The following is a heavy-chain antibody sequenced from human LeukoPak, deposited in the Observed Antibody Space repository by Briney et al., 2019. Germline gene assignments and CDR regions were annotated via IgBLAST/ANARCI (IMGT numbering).Heavy chain of an antibody. CDR1: GFTSSSYW. D-gene: IGHD5-24*01. Sequence: ARSMRLSCAASGFTSSSYWMSWVRQAPRKGVEWVANIKQDGSEKYYVDSVKGRFTISRDNAKNSLYLQMNSLRAEDTAVYYCAMDRGYWGQGTLVTVSS. V-gene: IGHV3-7*04. CDR3: AMDRGY. J-gene: IGHJ4*02. CDR2: IKQDGSEK.